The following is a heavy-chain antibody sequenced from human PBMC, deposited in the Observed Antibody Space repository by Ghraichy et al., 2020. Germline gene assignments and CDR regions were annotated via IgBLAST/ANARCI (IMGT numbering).Heavy chain of an antibody. J-gene: IGHJ4*02. V-gene: IGHV4-61*08. CDR3: ARTSGGSDYLGFFDY. D-gene: IGHD1-26*01. CDR2: ISYSAST. CDR1: GGSVSTGGSY. Sequence: SETLSFTCTVSGGSVSTGGSYWSWIRQPPGKGLEWIGYISYSASTNYNPSLNGRVTISVDTSKNQFSLKLSSVTAADTAVYYCARTSGGSDYLGFFDYWGQGTLVTVSS.